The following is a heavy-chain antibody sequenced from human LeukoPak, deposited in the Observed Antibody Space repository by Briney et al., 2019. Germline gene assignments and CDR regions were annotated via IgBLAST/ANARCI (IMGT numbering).Heavy chain of an antibody. CDR1: GFTFDDYA. J-gene: IGHJ4*02. CDR3: AKDRIPRYSSSSAVDY. D-gene: IGHD6-6*01. Sequence: PGGSLRLSCAASGFTFDDYAMHWVRQAPGKGLEGVSGISWNSGSIGYADSVKGRFTISRDNAKNSLYLQMNSLRAEDTALYYCAKDRIPRYSSSSAVDYWGQGTLVTVSS. V-gene: IGHV3-9*01. CDR2: ISWNSGSI.